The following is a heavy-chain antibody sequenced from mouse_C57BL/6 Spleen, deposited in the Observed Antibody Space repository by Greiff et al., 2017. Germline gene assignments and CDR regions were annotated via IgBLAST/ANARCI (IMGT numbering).Heavy chain of an antibody. Sequence: EVQGVESGGDLVKPGGSLKLSCAASGFTFSSYGMSWVRQTPDKRLEWVATIGSGGSYTYYPDSVKGRFTISRDNAKNTLYLQMSSLKSEDTAMYYCAREPGNYFDYWGQGTTLTVSS. V-gene: IGHV5-6*01. CDR2: IGSGGSYT. J-gene: IGHJ2*01. CDR3: AREPGNYFDY. CDR1: GFTFSSYG.